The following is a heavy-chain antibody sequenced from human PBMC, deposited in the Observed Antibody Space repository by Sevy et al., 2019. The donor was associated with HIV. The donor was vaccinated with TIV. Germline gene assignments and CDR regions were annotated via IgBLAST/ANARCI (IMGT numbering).Heavy chain of an antibody. Sequence: GGSLRLSCAASGFPFSSYAMSWVRQAPGKGLEWVSTISGSGGSAYYADSVKGRFTISRDNSKNTLFLQMNSLRTEDTAVYYCAKAAIVAVTASPNCFDYWGQGVLVTVSS. CDR2: ISGSGGSA. CDR3: AKAAIVAVTASPNCFDY. V-gene: IGHV3-23*01. J-gene: IGHJ4*02. D-gene: IGHD2-21*02. CDR1: GFPFSSYA.